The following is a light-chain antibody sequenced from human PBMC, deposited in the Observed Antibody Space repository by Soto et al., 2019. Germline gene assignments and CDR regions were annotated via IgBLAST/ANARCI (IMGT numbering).Light chain of an antibody. CDR3: QQYDDLPFT. V-gene: IGKV1-33*01. J-gene: IGKJ3*01. CDR2: DAS. CDR1: QDISTY. Sequence: DIQMTQSPSSLSASVGDRVTITCQASQDISTYLNWYQKKTGKAPKLLIYDASNLETGVPSRFSGSRSGTDFTFTISSLQPEDIATYYCQQYDDLPFTFGPGTKVDVK.